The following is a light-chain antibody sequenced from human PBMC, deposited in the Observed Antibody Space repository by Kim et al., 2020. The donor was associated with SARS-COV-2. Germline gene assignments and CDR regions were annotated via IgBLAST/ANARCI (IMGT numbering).Light chain of an antibody. V-gene: IGKV3-15*01. Sequence: DTVMTQSPGVLSVSPGERAILSCRASQSVASHLAGYQQKPGQPPRLLIYGAINRDTDIPARFSGSGSGTDFTLTISSLRPEDFAVYYCQQYNNWPRTFGQGTKVDIK. CDR3: QQYNNWPRT. CDR1: QSVASH. CDR2: GAI. J-gene: IGKJ1*01.